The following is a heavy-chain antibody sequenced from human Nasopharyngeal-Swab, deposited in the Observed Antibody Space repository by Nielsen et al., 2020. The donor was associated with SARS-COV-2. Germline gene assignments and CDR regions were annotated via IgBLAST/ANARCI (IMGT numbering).Heavy chain of an antibody. V-gene: IGHV3-66*01. Sequence: WIRQPPGKGLEWVSVIYSGGSTYYADSVKGRFTISRDNSKNTLYLQMNSLRAEDTAVYYCARDLSSIAVAGNWGQGTLVTVSS. CDR3: ARDLSSIAVAGN. J-gene: IGHJ4*02. CDR2: IYSGGST. D-gene: IGHD6-19*01.